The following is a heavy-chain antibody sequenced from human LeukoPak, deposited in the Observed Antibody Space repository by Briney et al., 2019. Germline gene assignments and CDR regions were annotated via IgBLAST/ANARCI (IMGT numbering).Heavy chain of an antibody. CDR1: GGSFSGYY. CDR3: ARDRIAARLYYYYGMDV. D-gene: IGHD6-6*01. J-gene: IGHJ6*02. Sequence: SETLSLTCAVYGGSFSGYYWSWIRQPPGKGLEWIGYIYYSGSTNYNPSLKSRVTISVDTSKNQFSLKLSSVTAADTAVYYCARDRIAARLYYYYGMDVWGQGTTVTVSS. CDR2: IYYSGST. V-gene: IGHV4-59*01.